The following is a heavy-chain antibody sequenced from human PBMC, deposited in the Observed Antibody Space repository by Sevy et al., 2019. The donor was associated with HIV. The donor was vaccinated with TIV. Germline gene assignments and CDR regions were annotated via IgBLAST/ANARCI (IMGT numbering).Heavy chain of an antibody. CDR1: GYTFTSNG. Sequence: ASVKVSCRASGYTFTSNGIAWVRQAPGQGLEWMGWINTNNGNANYAQKYQGRVTMTTDTSTSKGYMELRGLRSDDTAMYYCARDRGYCSGGSCYIQQWGQGTLVTVSS. CDR2: INTNNGNA. J-gene: IGHJ1*01. D-gene: IGHD2-15*01. CDR3: ARDRGYCSGGSCYIQQ. V-gene: IGHV1-18*01.